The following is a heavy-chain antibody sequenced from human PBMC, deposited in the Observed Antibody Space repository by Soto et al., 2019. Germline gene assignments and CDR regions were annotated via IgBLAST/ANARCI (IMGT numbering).Heavy chain of an antibody. J-gene: IGHJ4*02. CDR2: IHHSGST. V-gene: IGHV4-28*01. CDR3: ATKGNGIYYFDY. Sequence: SETLSLTCTVSGYSISSDNWWVWIRQSPGKGLEWIGYIHHSGSTYYNPSLKSRLTMSVDTSKNQFSLELSSVTAVDTAVYYCATKGNGIYYFDYWGQGTLVTVS. D-gene: IGHD1-1*01. CDR1: GYSISSDNW.